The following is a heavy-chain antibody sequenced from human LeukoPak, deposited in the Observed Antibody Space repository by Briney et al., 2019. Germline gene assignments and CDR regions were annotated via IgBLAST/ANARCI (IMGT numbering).Heavy chain of an antibody. D-gene: IGHD5-12*01. J-gene: IGHJ5*02. CDR1: GGSISSYY. CDR2: IYYSGST. CDR3: ARLVGVATSNNWFDP. Sequence: SETLSLTCTVSGGSISSYYWSWIRQPPGKGLEWIGYIYYSGSTNYNPSLKSQVTISVDTSKNQFSLKLSSVTAADTAVYYCARLVGVATSNNWFDPWGQGTLVAVSS. V-gene: IGHV4-59*08.